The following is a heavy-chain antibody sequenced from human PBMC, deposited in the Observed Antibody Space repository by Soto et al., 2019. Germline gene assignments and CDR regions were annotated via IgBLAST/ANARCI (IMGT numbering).Heavy chain of an antibody. D-gene: IGHD2-8*01. V-gene: IGHV4-39*01. CDR3: ASNVLMVYAIPGFCYFDY. J-gene: IGHJ4*02. Sequence: SETLSLTCTVSGGSISSSSYYWGWIRQPPGKGLEWIWSIYYSGSTYYNPSLKSRVTISVDTSKNQFSLKLSSVTAADTAVYYCASNVLMVYAIPGFCYFDYWGQGTLVTVSS. CDR1: GGSISSSSYY. CDR2: IYYSGST.